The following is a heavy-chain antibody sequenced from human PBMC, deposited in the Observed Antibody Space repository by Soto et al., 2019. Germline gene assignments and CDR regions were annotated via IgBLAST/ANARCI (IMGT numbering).Heavy chain of an antibody. CDR2: ISAYNGNT. D-gene: IGHD3-10*01. CDR3: ARVRPSWYYGSGSSRGMDV. CDR1: GYTFTSYG. J-gene: IGHJ6*02. Sequence: ASVKVSCKASGYTFTSYGISWVRQAPGQGLEWMGWISAYNGNTNYAQKLQGRVTMTTDTSTSTAYMELRSLRSDDTAVYYCARVRPSWYYGSGSSRGMDVWGQGTTVTVYS. V-gene: IGHV1-18*01.